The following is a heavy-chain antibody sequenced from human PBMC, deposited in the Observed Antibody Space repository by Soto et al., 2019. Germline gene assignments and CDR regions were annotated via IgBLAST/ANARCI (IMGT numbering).Heavy chain of an antibody. CDR3: ARVIGGIPVAGSWNWFDP. CDR1: GYTFTSYA. J-gene: IGHJ5*02. V-gene: IGHV1-18*04. Sequence: ASVKVSCKASGYTFTSYALSWVRHAPGQGLEWMGWISTYNGNTNYAQNLQGRVTMTTDISTNTAYMELRSLRSDDTAVYYCARVIGGIPVAGSWNWFDPWGQGTLVTVSS. D-gene: IGHD6-19*01. CDR2: ISTYNGNT.